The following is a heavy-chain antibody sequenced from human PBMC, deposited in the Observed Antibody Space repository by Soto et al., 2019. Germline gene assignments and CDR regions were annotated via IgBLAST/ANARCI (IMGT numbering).Heavy chain of an antibody. CDR3: ARSPYPSDKYSGYEIDY. J-gene: IGHJ4*02. CDR1: GGSISSSSYY. CDR2: IYYSGST. V-gene: IGHV4-39*01. Sequence: SETLSLTCTVSGGSISSSSYYWGWIRQPPGKGLEWIGSIYYSGSTYYNPSLKSRVTISVDTSKNQFSLKLSSVTSADTAVYYCARSPYPSDKYSGYEIDYWGQGTLVTVSS. D-gene: IGHD5-12*01.